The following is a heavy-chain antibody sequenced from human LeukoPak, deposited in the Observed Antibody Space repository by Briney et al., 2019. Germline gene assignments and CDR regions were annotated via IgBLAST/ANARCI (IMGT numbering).Heavy chain of an antibody. D-gene: IGHD3-22*01. J-gene: IGHJ4*02. CDR2: IWYDESIK. V-gene: IGHV3-33*01. Sequence: GGSLRLSCTASGFTFRSYAMHWVRQAPGKGLEWVAVIWYDESIKYYADSVKGRFTVSRDNSKNTVYVEMNSLRADDTAVYYCARDREIGHIYFDSWGQGTLVTVSS. CDR1: GFTFRSYA. CDR3: ARDREIGHIYFDS.